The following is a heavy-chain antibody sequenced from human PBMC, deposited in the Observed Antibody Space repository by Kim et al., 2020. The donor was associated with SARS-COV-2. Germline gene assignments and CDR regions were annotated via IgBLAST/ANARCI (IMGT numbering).Heavy chain of an antibody. V-gene: IGHV3-21*01. J-gene: IGHJ4*02. D-gene: IGHD1-26*01. Sequence: SVKGRFTIARDNAKNSLYLQMNSLRAEDTAVYYCARGEEWELAPPPYFDYWGQGTLVTVSS. CDR3: ARGEEWELAPPPYFDY.